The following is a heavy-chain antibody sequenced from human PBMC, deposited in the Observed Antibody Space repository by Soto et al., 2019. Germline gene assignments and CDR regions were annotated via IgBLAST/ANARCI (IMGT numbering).Heavy chain of an antibody. D-gene: IGHD1-1*01. V-gene: IGHV3-33*01. CDR3: ARDSDVYKRSFAY. CDR2: IGCDGSNK. CDR1: GFTFSSYG. Sequence: QPGGSLRLSCAASGFTFSSYGMHWVRQAPGKGLEGGAVIGCDGSNKYYADSVKGRFTISRDNSKNTLYLQMNSLRAEDTAVYSCARDSDVYKRSFAYWRQGTLVTVSS. J-gene: IGHJ4*02.